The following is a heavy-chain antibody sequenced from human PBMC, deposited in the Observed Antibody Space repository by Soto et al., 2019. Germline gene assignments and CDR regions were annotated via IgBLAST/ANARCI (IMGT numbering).Heavy chain of an antibody. CDR1: GYTFTSYA. CDR2: INAGNGNT. Sequence: GASVKVSCKASGYTFTSYAMHWVRQAPGQRLEWMGWINAGNGNTMYSQKFQGRVTITRDTSATTAYMELSSLRSEDTAVYYCARDPCSGAYCYGFDPWAREPWSPSPQ. J-gene: IGHJ5*02. V-gene: IGHV1-3*01. D-gene: IGHD2-15*01. CDR3: ARDPCSGAYCYGFDP.